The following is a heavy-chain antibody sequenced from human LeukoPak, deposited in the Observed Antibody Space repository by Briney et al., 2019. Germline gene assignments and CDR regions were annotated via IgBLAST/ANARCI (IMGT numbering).Heavy chain of an antibody. CDR3: ERGLTRWYGPLFDY. V-gene: IGHV4-59*01. Sequence: PSETLSLTCTVSGGSLSIYYWSWIRQPPGKGLEWIGYIYCSGSTNYNPSLKIRVTISVDTSKNQFSLKLSSVSAADPAVYYCERGLTRWYGPLFDYWGQGTLVTVSS. D-gene: IGHD6-13*01. CDR2: IYCSGST. CDR1: GGSLSIYY. J-gene: IGHJ4*02.